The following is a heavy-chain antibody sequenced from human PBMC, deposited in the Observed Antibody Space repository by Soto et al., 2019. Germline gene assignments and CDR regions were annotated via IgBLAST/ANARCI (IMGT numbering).Heavy chain of an antibody. Sequence: GESLKISCKGSGYRFINYWIGWVRQMPGKGLEWMGIIYPGDSDTRYSPSFQGQVTISADKSISTAYLQWNSLKASDTAMYYCAVFQTQPTGSAIDVWAQRTTAPVSS. CDR2: IYPGDSDT. CDR3: AVFQTQPTGSAIDV. V-gene: IGHV5-51*01. D-gene: IGHD3-3*01. J-gene: IGHJ6*02. CDR1: GYRFINYW.